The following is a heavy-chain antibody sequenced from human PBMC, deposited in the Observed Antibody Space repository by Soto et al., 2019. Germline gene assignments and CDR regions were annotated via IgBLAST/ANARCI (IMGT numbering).Heavy chain of an antibody. CDR3: VRERGPFDAFDI. V-gene: IGHV3-33*01. CDR2: VWANGINN. J-gene: IGHJ3*02. Sequence: QVQLLDSGGGVVQPGRSLSLSCAASGFMFTNYGMHWVRQAPGKGVEWVAVVWANGINNYYASFVEGRFTISRVNSKNSLSLQMNSLRVEDTALYFCVRERGPFDAFDIWGQGTMVTVSS. CDR1: GFMFTNYG.